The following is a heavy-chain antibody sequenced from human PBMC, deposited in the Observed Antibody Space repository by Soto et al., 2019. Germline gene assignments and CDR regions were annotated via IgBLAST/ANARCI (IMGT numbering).Heavy chain of an antibody. CDR3: ATGYTYASAPRN. CDR1: GFTVSSNY. D-gene: IGHD5-18*01. Sequence: EVQLVESGGALIQPGGSLRLSCAASGFTVSSNYMSWVRQAPGKGPEWVSVIYTDDSTYYADSVKGRFTISRDNSKSTLYLQMNSLRAEATAVYYCATGYTYASAPRNWGQGTLVTVSS. CDR2: IYTDDST. J-gene: IGHJ4*02. V-gene: IGHV3-53*01.